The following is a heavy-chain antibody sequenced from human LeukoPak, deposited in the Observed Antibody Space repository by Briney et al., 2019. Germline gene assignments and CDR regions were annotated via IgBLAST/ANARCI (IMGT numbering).Heavy chain of an antibody. Sequence: LSGGSLRLSCAASGFTFSSYSMNWVRQAPGKALEWLSYIGSRSSAMFYADSVKGRFTISTDNANNSLYLQLSGLRDEDTAVYYCARRPNYYRSVNYGLDVWGQGTTVTVSS. V-gene: IGHV3-48*02. CDR2: IGSRSSAM. D-gene: IGHD3-22*01. J-gene: IGHJ6*02. CDR1: GFTFSSYS. CDR3: ARRPNYYRSVNYGLDV.